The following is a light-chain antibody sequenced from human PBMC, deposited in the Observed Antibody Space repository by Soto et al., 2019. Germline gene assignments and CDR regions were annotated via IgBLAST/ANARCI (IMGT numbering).Light chain of an antibody. J-gene: IGKJ1*01. CDR2: GAS. CDR3: QQYGSLVT. CDR1: QSVSSSY. Sequence: EIVLTQSRVPLSLCPGEGAALACRASQSVSSSYLAWYQQKPGRAPRLLIDGASSRATGIPDRFSGSGSGTDFTLTISRLEPEDLAVYYCQQYGSLVTFGQGTKVDIK. V-gene: IGKV3-20*01.